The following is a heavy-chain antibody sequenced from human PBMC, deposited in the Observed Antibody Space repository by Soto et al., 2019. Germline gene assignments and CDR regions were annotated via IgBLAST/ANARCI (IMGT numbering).Heavy chain of an antibody. CDR2: INGGGGTM. V-gene: IGHV3-48*04. J-gene: IGHJ4*02. D-gene: IGHD1-26*01. Sequence: EVQLVESGGGLVQSGGSLRLTCAASGFTCNRYTMNWVRQAPGKGLEWLSYINGGGGTMFYADSVKGRVTISRDNAKNSLYLQMDSLRAEDTAVYYCARDKSGTYSIDYWGQGTLVTVSS. CDR1: GFTCNRYT. CDR3: ARDKSGTYSIDY.